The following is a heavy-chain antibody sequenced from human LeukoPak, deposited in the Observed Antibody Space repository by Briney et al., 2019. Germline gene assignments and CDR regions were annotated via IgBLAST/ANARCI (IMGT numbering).Heavy chain of an antibody. Sequence: GGSLRLSCAASGFTFSSYSMNWVGQAPGKGLEWVSSISSSSSYLYYADSVKGRFTISRDNAKNSLYLQMNSLRAEDTAVYYCARAPGFWSGYYLDYWGQGTLVTVSS. V-gene: IGHV3-21*01. J-gene: IGHJ4*02. D-gene: IGHD3-3*01. CDR3: ARAPGFWSGYYLDY. CDR1: GFTFSSYS. CDR2: ISSSSSYL.